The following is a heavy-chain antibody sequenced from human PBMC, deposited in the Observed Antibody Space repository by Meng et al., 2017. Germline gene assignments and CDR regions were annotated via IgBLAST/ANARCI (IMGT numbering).Heavy chain of an antibody. CDR3: AVTYYYDSSGYYYNFDY. V-gene: IGHV1-69*06. J-gene: IGHJ4*02. D-gene: IGHD3-22*01. Sequence: QRERVQSGGGGIKPGSSGKGSCKASGGTFTSYAISWVRQAPGQGLEWMGGIIPIFGTANYAQKFQGRVTITADKSTSTAYMELSSLRSEDTAVYYCAVTYYYDSSGYYYNFDYWGQGTLVTVSS. CDR1: GGTFTSYA. CDR2: IIPIFGTA.